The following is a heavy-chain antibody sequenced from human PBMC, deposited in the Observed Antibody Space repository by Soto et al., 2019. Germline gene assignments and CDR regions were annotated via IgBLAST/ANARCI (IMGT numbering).Heavy chain of an antibody. Sequence: PSETLSLTCTVSGGSISSSSYYWGWIRQPPRKGLERIGSIFYSGSTYYIPSLKSRVTISVCTSKNQFSLKLSSVTAADTAVYYCARGTTGTTPGYYWFDPWGQGTLVTVSS. CDR3: ARGTTGTTPGYYWFDP. CDR1: GGSISSSSYY. V-gene: IGHV4-39*01. D-gene: IGHD1-1*01. CDR2: IFYSGST. J-gene: IGHJ5*02.